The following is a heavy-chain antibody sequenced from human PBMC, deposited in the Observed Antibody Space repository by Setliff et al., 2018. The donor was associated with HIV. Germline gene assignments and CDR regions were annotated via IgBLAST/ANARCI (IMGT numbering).Heavy chain of an antibody. Sequence: GASVKVSCKASGYRFPYYIHWIRQAPGQGLDWMGRISPNSGATDSAQRFQGRVTMTADTSISTAYLELNRLKSDDAAVYFCAGTRGLTERAPDFWGQGTLVTVSS. CDR1: GYRFPYY. D-gene: IGHD3-10*01. CDR3: AGTRGLTERAPDF. V-gene: IGHV1-2*06. CDR2: ISPNSGAT. J-gene: IGHJ4*02.